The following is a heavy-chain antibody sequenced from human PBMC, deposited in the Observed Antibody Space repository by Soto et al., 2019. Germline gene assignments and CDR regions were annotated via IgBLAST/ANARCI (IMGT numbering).Heavy chain of an antibody. CDR1: GFTFDDYA. D-gene: IGHD4-17*01. CDR3: AKTMRDYGDYEGVIDAFDI. CDR2: ISWNSGSI. J-gene: IGHJ3*02. Sequence: DVQLVESGGGLVQPGRSLRLSCAASGFTFDDYAMHWVRQAPGKGLEWVSGISWNSGSIGYADSVKGRFTISRDNAKNSLYLQMNSLRAEDTALYYCAKTMRDYGDYEGVIDAFDIWGQGTMVTVSS. V-gene: IGHV3-9*01.